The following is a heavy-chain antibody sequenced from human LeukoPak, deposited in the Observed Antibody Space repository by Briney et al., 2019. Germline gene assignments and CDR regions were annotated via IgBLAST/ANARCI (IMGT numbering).Heavy chain of an antibody. J-gene: IGHJ5*02. Sequence: PGGSLRLSCAASGFAYGSYEMNWVRQAPRKGLEWVSYISGGGETMYYADSVKGRFTTSRDNAKPSLYLQMNSLRAEDTAVYYCVRLRACSGSCQEFDPWGQGTLVTVSS. CDR1: GFAYGSYE. CDR2: ISGGGETM. V-gene: IGHV3-48*03. CDR3: VRLRACSGSCQEFDP. D-gene: IGHD3-10*02.